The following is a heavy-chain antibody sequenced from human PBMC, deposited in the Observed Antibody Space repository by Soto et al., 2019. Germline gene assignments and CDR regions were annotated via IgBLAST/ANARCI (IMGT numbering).Heavy chain of an antibody. CDR2: SNAGNGNT. D-gene: IGHD3-10*01. CDR3: ARVFMVRGPHPGLMDV. V-gene: IGHV1-3*02. CDR1: GYTFTSYA. J-gene: IGHJ6*02. Sequence: GASVKVSCKASGYTFTSYAMHWVRQAPGQRLEWMGWSNAGNGNTKYSQEFQGRVTITRDTSASTAYMELSSLRSEDMAVYYCARVFMVRGPHPGLMDVWGQGTTVTVSS.